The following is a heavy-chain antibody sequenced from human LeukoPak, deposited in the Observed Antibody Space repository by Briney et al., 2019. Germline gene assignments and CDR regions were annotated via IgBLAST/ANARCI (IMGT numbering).Heavy chain of an antibody. D-gene: IGHD3-3*01. Sequence: SQTLSLTCTVSGGSISSGSYYGSWIRQPDVKGLEWIGRIDTIGSNNYNPSLKRRVTISIATSKNQFSLKLRSVPAADTAVYYCATGRFGAKGLFDYWGQGPLVTVSS. CDR1: GGSISSGSYY. V-gene: IGHV4-61*02. J-gene: IGHJ4*02. CDR2: IDTIGSN. CDR3: ATGRFGAKGLFDY.